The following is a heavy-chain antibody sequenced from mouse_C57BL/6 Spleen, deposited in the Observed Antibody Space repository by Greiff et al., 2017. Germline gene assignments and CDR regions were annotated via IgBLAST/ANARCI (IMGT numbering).Heavy chain of an antibody. CDR3: ARGVLVDY. J-gene: IGHJ2*01. Sequence: VQLQQSGPELVKPGASVKISCKASGYSFTGYYMNWVKQSPEKSLEWIGEINPSTGGTTYNQKFKAKATLTVDKSSSTAYMQLKSLTSEDSAVYYCARGVLVDYWGQGTTLTVSS. CDR2: INPSTGGT. V-gene: IGHV1-42*01. CDR1: GYSFTGYY.